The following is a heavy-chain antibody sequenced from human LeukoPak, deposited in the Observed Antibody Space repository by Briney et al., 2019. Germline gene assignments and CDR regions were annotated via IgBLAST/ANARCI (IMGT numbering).Heavy chain of an antibody. V-gene: IGHV1-18*01. D-gene: IGHD3-10*01. CDR3: ARDETPYYYGSGSPIDY. J-gene: IGHJ4*02. CDR2: ISGYNSKP. CDR1: GYSFTNYG. Sequence: ASVKVSCKTSGYSFTNYGITWVRQAPGQGLEWMGWISGYNSKPFYAQNFQGRVTMTTDTSTSTVYMEVRSLRSDDTAVYYCARDETPYYYGSGSPIDYWGQGTLVTVSS.